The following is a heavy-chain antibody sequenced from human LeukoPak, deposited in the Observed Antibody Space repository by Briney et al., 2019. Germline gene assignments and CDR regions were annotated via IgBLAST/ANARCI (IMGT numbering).Heavy chain of an antibody. CDR1: GYSFISCG. V-gene: IGHV1-18*01. D-gene: IGHD3-10*01. J-gene: IGHJ4*02. CDR2: ISAYNGSM. Sequence: ASVKVSCKASGYSFISCGITWVRQAPGQRLERMGWISAYNGSMHSAQKLQGRVTMTTDRSTTTAYLELRSLRSDDTGVYFCARTGEFWFGEPPLYFDSWGQGTLVTVSP. CDR3: ARTGEFWFGEPPLYFDS.